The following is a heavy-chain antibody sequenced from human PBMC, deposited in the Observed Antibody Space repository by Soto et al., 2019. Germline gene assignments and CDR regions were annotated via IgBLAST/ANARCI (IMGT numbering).Heavy chain of an antibody. V-gene: IGHV4-59*01. J-gene: IGHJ3*02. Sequence: ETLSLTCTVSGGSISSYYWSWIRQPPGKGLEWIGYIYYSGSTNYNPSLKSRVTISVDTSKNQFSLKLSSVTAADTAVYYCARVVVPAAIGAFDIWGQGTMVTVSS. CDR3: ARVVVPAAIGAFDI. CDR1: GGSISSYY. D-gene: IGHD2-2*01. CDR2: IYYSGST.